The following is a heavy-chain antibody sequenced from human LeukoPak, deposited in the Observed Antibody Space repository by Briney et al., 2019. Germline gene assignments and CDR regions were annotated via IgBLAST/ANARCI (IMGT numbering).Heavy chain of an antibody. CDR3: AKVPHYYDSSVYYDY. J-gene: IGHJ4*02. CDR1: GFTFSSYG. Sequence: GGSLRLSCAASGFTFSSYGMHWVRQAPGKGLEWVAVISYDGSNKYYADSVKGRFTISRDNSKNTLYLQMNSLRAEDRAVYYCAKVPHYYDSSVYYDYGAQGPLVTVPP. D-gene: IGHD3-22*01. CDR2: ISYDGSNK. V-gene: IGHV3-30*18.